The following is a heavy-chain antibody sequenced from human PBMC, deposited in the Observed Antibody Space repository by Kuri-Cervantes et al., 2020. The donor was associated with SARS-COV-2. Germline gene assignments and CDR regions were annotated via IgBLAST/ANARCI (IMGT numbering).Heavy chain of an antibody. CDR3: AADDQQLLD. V-gene: IGHV1-18*01. D-gene: IGHD6-13*01. CDR2: ISAYNGNT. Sequence: ASVKVSCKASGYTFTSYGISWVRQAPGQGLEWMGWISAYNGNTNYAQKLQGRVTMTTDTSTSTACMELSSLRSDDTAVYYCAADDQQLLDWGQGTLVTVSS. CDR1: GYTFTSYG. J-gene: IGHJ4*02.